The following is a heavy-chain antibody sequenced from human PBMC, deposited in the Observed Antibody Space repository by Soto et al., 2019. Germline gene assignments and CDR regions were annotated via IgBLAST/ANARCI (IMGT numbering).Heavy chain of an antibody. CDR1: GDTFSSYA. Sequence: GASVKVSCKASGDTFSSYAISWVRQAPGQGLEWMGGIIPIFGTANYAQKFQGRVTITADKSTSTAYMELSSLRSEDTAVYYCARATLTGRYYYYYGMDVWGQGTTVTVSS. D-gene: IGHD1-20*01. CDR2: IIPIFGTA. CDR3: ARATLTGRYYYYYGMDV. J-gene: IGHJ6*02. V-gene: IGHV1-69*06.